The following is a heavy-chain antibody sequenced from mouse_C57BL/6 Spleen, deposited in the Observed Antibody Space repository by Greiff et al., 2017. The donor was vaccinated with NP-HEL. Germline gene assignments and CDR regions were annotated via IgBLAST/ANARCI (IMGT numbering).Heavy chain of an antibody. CDR1: GYAFSSYW. CDR2: IYPGDGDT. V-gene: IGHV1-80*01. J-gene: IGHJ4*01. CDR3: ARYYYGSSYAMDY. D-gene: IGHD1-1*01. Sequence: VQLQQSGAELVKPGASVKISCKASGYAFSSYWMNWVKQRPGKGLEWIGQIYPGDGDTNYNGRFKGKATLTADKSSSTAYMQLSSLTSEDSAVYFCARYYYGSSYAMDYWGQGTSVTVSS.